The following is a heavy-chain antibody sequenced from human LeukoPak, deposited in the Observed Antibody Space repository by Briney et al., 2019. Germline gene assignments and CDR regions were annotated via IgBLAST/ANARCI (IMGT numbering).Heavy chain of an antibody. CDR1: GFTFSSYG. V-gene: IGHV3-30*18. D-gene: IGHD2-15*01. J-gene: IGHJ4*02. Sequence: GGSLRLSCAVSGFTFSSYGMHWVRQAPGKGLEWVAVISYDGSNKYYADSVKGRFTISRDNSKNTLYLQMNSLRAEDTAVYYCAKDVCGSCYSVDYWGQGTLVTVSS. CDR3: AKDVCGSCYSVDY. CDR2: ISYDGSNK.